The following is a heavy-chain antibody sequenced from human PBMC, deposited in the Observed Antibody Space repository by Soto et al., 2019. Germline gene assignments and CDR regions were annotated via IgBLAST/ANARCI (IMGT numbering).Heavy chain of an antibody. V-gene: IGHV3-23*01. CDR2: ISGSGSKT. CDR1: GFTFSGYD. CDR3: MEFTSAVGVADY. Sequence: PGGSLRLSCAASGFTFSGYDMAWVRQAPGKGLEWLSFISGSGSKTYYADSVKGRFTISRDNPKNTLYLQMNSLGAEDTAVYYCMEFTSAVGVADYWGQGTPVTVSS. D-gene: IGHD2-8*01. J-gene: IGHJ4*02.